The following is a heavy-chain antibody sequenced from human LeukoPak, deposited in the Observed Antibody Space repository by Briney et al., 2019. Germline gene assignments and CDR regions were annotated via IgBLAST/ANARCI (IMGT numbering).Heavy chain of an antibody. J-gene: IGHJ5*02. CDR3: ARQGYCSGANCYAGGNWFDP. Sequence: SETLSLTCTVSGGSISGYYWSWIRQPPGKGLEWIGYTYYSGTTYYNPSLKSRVTMSVDTSKNQFSLKLSSVTAADTAVYYCARQGYCSGANCYAGGNWFDPWGQGTLVTVSS. CDR2: TYYSGTT. D-gene: IGHD2-2*01. CDR1: GGSISGYY. V-gene: IGHV4-59*12.